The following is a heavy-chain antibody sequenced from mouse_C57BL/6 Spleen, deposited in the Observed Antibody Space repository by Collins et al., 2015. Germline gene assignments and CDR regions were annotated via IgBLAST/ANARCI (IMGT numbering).Heavy chain of an antibody. CDR2: INPYNGGT. D-gene: IGHD1-1*01. V-gene: IGHV1-19*01. CDR1: GYTFTDYY. Sequence: EVQLQQSGPVLVKPGASVKMSCKASGYTFTDYYMNWVKQSHGKSLEWIGVINPYNGGTSYNQKFKGKATLTVDKSSSTAYMELNSLTSEDSAVYYCARKGYPTVVAHFDYWGQGTTLTVSS. CDR3: ARKGYPTVVAHFDY. J-gene: IGHJ2*01.